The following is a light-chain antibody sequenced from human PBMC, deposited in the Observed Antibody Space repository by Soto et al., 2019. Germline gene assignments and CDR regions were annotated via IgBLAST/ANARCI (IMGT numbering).Light chain of an antibody. V-gene: IGLV2-11*01. CDR1: SSDVGGYNY. CDR2: DVS. CDR3: CSYAGSPFYV. Sequence: ALAQPRSVSGSPGQSVTISCTGTSSDVGGYNYVSWYQQHPGKAPKLMIYDVSKRPSGVPDRFSGSKSGNTASLTISGLQAEDEADYYCCSYAGSPFYVFGTGTKVTVL. J-gene: IGLJ1*01.